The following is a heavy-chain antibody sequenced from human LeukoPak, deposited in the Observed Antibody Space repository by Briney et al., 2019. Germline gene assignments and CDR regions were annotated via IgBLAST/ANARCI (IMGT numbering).Heavy chain of an antibody. CDR1: GYTFTSYG. V-gene: IGHV1-18*01. J-gene: IGHJ4*02. Sequence: ASVKVSCKASGYTFTSYGISWVRQAPGQGLEWMGWISAYNGNTNYAQKLQGRVTMTTDTSTSTAYMELRSLRSDDTAVYYCARVWTITMVRGGIIQPDYWGQGTLVTVSS. CDR2: ISAYNGNT. CDR3: ARVWTITMVRGGIIQPDY. D-gene: IGHD3-10*01.